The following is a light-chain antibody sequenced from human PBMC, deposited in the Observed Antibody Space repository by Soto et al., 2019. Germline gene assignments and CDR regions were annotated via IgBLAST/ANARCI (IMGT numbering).Light chain of an antibody. CDR1: QSVSSRS. Sequence: EIVLTQSPGTLSLSPGERATLSCRASQSVSSRSLAWYQQKPGQAPRLLISDASNRAADIPDRFSGSGSGTDFTLTINRLEPEDFAVYYCQQYGGLPTFGQGTKVDIK. CDR2: DAS. CDR3: QQYGGLPT. J-gene: IGKJ1*01. V-gene: IGKV3-20*01.